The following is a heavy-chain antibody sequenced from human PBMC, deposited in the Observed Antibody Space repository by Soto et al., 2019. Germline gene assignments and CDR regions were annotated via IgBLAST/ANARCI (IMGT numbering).Heavy chain of an antibody. Sequence: PAETLSLTCAVYGGSFSGYYWSWIRQPPGKGLEWIGEINHSGSTNYNPSLKSRVTISVDTSKNQFSLKLSSVTAADTAVYYCASQSITGTGAAADAFDIWGQGTMVTVSS. D-gene: IGHD1-20*01. CDR3: ASQSITGTGAAADAFDI. J-gene: IGHJ3*02. CDR1: GGSFSGYY. V-gene: IGHV4-34*01. CDR2: INHSGST.